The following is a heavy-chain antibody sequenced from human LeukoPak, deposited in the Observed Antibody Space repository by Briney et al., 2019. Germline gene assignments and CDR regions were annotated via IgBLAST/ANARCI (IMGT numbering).Heavy chain of an antibody. J-gene: IGHJ3*02. CDR2: ISSSGSTI. Sequence: PGGSLRLSCAASGFMFNGCSMTWVRQAPGKGLEWVSYISSSGSTIYYADSVKGRFTISRDNAKNSLLMNSLRPEDTAVYYCARVRSETSSRYDAFDIWGQGTMVTVSS. V-gene: IGHV3-48*04. CDR3: ARVRSETSSRYDAFDI. CDR1: GFMFNGCS. D-gene: IGHD2-2*01.